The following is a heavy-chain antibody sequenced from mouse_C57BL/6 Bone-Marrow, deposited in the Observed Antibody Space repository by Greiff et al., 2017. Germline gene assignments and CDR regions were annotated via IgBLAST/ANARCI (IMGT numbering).Heavy chain of an antibody. CDR3: AVPRLRGLYYFDY. V-gene: IGHV5-17*01. D-gene: IGHD2-2*01. CDR1: GFTFSDYG. Sequence: EVMLVESGGGLVKPGGSLKLSCAASGFTFSDYGMHWVRQAPEKGLEWVAYISSGSSTIYYADTVKGRFTISRDNAKNTLFLQMTSLRSEDTAMYYCAVPRLRGLYYFDYWGQGTTLTVSS. CDR2: ISSGSSTI. J-gene: IGHJ2*01.